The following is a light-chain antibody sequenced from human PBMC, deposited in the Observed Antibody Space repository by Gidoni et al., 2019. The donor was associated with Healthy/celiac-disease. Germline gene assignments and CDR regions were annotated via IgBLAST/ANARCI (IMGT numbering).Light chain of an antibody. CDR1: QSVSSSY. Sequence: EIVLTQSPGTLSLSPGERATLSCRASQSVSSSYLAWYQQKPGQAPRLLIYGASSRATGIPDRFSGSGSGTDFTLTISRLEPEDFAVYYCQQKITFGQGTRLGIK. CDR2: GAS. V-gene: IGKV3-20*01. CDR3: QQKIT. J-gene: IGKJ5*01.